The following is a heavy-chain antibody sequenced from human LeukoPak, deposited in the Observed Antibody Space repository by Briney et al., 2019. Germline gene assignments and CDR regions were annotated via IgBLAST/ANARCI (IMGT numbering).Heavy chain of an antibody. CDR2: IYYSGST. J-gene: IGHJ4*02. Sequence: PSETLSLTCTVSGVSISSYYWSWIRQPPGKGLEWIGYIYYSGSTNDSPSLKSRVTISVDTSKNQFSLKLSSVTAADTAVYYCARAASSWSLDYWGQGTLVTVSS. D-gene: IGHD6-13*01. CDR1: GVSISSYY. CDR3: ARAASSWSLDY. V-gene: IGHV4-59*01.